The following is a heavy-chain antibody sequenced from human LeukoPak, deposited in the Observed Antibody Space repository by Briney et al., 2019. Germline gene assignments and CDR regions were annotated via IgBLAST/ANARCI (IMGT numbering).Heavy chain of an antibody. CDR3: ARQGYDSGFDY. V-gene: IGHV3-66*04. J-gene: IGHJ4*01. CDR1: GLSFSRYY. Sequence: GGALRLACEASGLSFSRYYMSWVRQAPGKGLEWDSVLFSGGDTYYADSVKDRFSISRDSSRETLFLKMNSLRADDTAVYYCARQGYDSGFDYWGHGTMVSVSS. CDR2: LFSGGDT. D-gene: IGHD5-12*01.